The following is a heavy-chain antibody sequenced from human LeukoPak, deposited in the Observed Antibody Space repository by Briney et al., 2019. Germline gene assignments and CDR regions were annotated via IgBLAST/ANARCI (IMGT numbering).Heavy chain of an antibody. Sequence: PGGSLRLSCAASGFTFSSYWTHWVRQAPGKGLVWVSRIRSDGSGTDYADSVKGRFTISRDNAKDTLYLQMNSLRAEDTAVYYCARGLVALDYWGQGTLVTVSS. CDR3: ARGLVALDY. CDR2: IRSDGSGT. CDR1: GFTFSSYW. J-gene: IGHJ4*02. V-gene: IGHV3-74*01. D-gene: IGHD2-21*01.